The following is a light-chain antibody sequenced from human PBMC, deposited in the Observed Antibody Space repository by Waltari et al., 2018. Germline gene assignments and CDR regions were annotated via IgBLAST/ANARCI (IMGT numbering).Light chain of an antibody. Sequence: EFLLTQSPGTVSVSPGEGVTLSCRASQNVCKYLAWYQQRPGQPPRLLIYHASNRAIGIPDRFSGSGSGTDFSLTISRLEPEDFAVYYCQKYVTLPATFGQGTKLEIK. CDR2: HAS. J-gene: IGKJ1*01. CDR1: QNVCKY. V-gene: IGKV3-20*01. CDR3: QKYVTLPAT.